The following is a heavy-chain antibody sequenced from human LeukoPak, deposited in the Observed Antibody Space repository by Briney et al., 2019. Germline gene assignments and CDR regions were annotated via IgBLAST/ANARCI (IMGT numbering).Heavy chain of an antibody. D-gene: IGHD3-22*01. CDR3: AREVQTSGYYPYAFDI. CDR2: INPNSGGT. V-gene: IGHV1-2*02. J-gene: IGHJ3*02. Sequence: GASVKVSCKASGYTFTGYYMHWVRQAPGQGLEWMGWINPNSGGTNYAQKFQGRVTMTRDTSISTAYMELSRLRSDDTAVYYCAREVQTSGYYPYAFDIWGQGTMVTVSS. CDR1: GYTFTGYY.